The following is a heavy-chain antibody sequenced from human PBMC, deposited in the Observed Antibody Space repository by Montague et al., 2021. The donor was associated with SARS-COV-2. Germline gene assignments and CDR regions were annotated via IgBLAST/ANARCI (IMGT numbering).Heavy chain of an antibody. V-gene: IGHV4-38-2*02. CDR1: GDSISSGYY. J-gene: IGHJ4*02. CDR2: VYHSEGT. CDR3: AGVDVLTMGGGIIRGGCYFDY. D-gene: IGHD3-10*01. Sequence: SETLSLTCSVTGDSISSGYYWGWIRQSPGKGLEWIDTVYHSEGTYYNPSRDSRSTISVDPSKNQFSLKLISVTAAATAVYYAAGVDVLTMGGGIIRGGCYFDYWGQGTLVTVSS.